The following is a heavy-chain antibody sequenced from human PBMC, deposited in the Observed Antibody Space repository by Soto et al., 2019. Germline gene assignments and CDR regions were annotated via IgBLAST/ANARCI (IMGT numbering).Heavy chain of an antibody. Sequence: QVHLVESGGGVVQPRRSLRLSCVASGFTFSRYGMHWVRQAPGEGLEWMAVIVNDGSNRDHADSVKGRFTISRDNSKNTLYLQMNSLGVEDTAMYYCARDDDYEGNGLDYWGQGTLVTVSS. CDR2: IVNDGSNR. D-gene: IGHD4-17*01. V-gene: IGHV3-33*01. J-gene: IGHJ4*02. CDR3: ARDDDYEGNGLDY. CDR1: GFTFSRYG.